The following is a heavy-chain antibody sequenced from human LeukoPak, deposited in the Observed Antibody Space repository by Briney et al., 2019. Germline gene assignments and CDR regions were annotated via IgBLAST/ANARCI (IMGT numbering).Heavy chain of an antibody. CDR1: GGTFSSYA. V-gene: IGHV1-69*05. CDR2: IIPIFGTA. J-gene: IGHJ4*02. Sequence: SVKVSCKASGGTFSSYAISWVRQAPGQGLEWMGRIIPIFGTANYAQKFQGRVTITTDESTSTAYTELSSLRSEDTAVYYCARGYAEYSSSRGLDYWGQGTLVTVSS. CDR3: ARGYAEYSSSRGLDY. D-gene: IGHD6-6*01.